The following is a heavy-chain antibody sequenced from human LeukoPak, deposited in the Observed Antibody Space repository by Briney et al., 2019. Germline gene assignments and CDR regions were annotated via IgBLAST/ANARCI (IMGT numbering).Heavy chain of an antibody. D-gene: IGHD4-17*01. CDR3: ARDSYGDANFDS. Sequence: PGGSLRLSCAGSGFTFSSYWMSWVRQAPGKGLEWVANIKQDGSEKYYVDSVKGRFTISRDISKNAVYLQMNSLRAEDTAVYYCARDSYGDANFDSWGQGTLVTVSS. V-gene: IGHV3-7*03. J-gene: IGHJ4*02. CDR2: IKQDGSEK. CDR1: GFTFSSYW.